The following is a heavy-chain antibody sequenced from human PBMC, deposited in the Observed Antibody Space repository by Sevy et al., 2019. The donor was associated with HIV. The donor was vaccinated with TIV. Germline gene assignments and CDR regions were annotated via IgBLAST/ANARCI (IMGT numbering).Heavy chain of an antibody. J-gene: IGHJ6*03. CDR3: ARDARRVVPAANAYYYYSMDV. D-gene: IGHD2-2*01. CDR1: GFTFSSYW. V-gene: IGHV3-7*03. CDR2: IKQDGSEK. Sequence: GGSLRLSCAASGFTFSSYWMSWVRQAPGKGLEWVANIKQDGSEKYYVDSVKGRFTISRDNAKNSLYLQMNSLRAEDTAVYYCARDARRVVPAANAYYYYSMDVWGKGTTVTVSS.